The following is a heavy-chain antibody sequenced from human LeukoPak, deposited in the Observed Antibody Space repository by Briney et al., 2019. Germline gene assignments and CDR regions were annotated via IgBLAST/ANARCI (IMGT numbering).Heavy chain of an antibody. CDR2: INPSGGST. CDR1: GYTFTSYD. V-gene: IGHV1-46*01. J-gene: IGHJ3*02. CDR3: ARGGITFSFDI. Sequence: GASVKVSCKASGYTFTSYDINWVRQATGQGLEWMGIINPSGGSTSYAQKFQGRVTMTRDMSTSTVYMELSSLRSEDTAVYYCARGGITFSFDIWGQGTMVTVSS. D-gene: IGHD2/OR15-2a*01.